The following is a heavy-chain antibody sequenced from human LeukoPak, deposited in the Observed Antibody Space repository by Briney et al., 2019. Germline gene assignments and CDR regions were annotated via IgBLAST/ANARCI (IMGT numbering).Heavy chain of an antibody. CDR1: GYTFNYYG. CDR3: ARDDSDIVASDH. V-gene: IGHV1-69*05. D-gene: IGHD2-21*01. CDR2: IIPNFGAA. Sequence: GASVSVSCKASGYTFNYYGFSWERQAPGQGLEWMGGIIPNFGAAHYAQKFQGRVTLPTDESTRTAYMEMSSLRSDDTAVYYCARDDSDIVASDHWGQGTRVTVSS. J-gene: IGHJ4*02.